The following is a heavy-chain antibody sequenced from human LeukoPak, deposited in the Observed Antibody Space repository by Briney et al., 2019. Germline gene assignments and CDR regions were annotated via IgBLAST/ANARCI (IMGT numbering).Heavy chain of an antibody. J-gene: IGHJ6*03. CDR1: GYTFTSYD. V-gene: IGHV1-8*01. CDR2: MNPNSGNT. CDR3: ARIRYLGGYMDV. Sequence: GASVKVSCKASGYTFTSYDINWVRQATGQGLEWMGWMNPNSGNTGYAQKFQGRVTITRNTSISTAYVELSSLRSEDTAVYYCARIRYLGGYMDVWGKGTTVTVSS. D-gene: IGHD1-26*01.